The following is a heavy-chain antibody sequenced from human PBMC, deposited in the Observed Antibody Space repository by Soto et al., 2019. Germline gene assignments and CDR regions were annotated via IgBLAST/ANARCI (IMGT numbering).Heavy chain of an antibody. D-gene: IGHD6-19*01. Sequence: QLQLQESGSGLVKPSQTLFLTCAVSGGSMSSDGYSWSWIRRPPGKGLEWIGYIYHGSTYYNPSLKSRVTISVDRSKNQFSLKLSSVTAADTAVYYCARAGGLGAVAVDYWGQGTLVTVSS. J-gene: IGHJ4*02. CDR1: GGSMSSDGYS. V-gene: IGHV4-30-2*01. CDR2: IYHGST. CDR3: ARAGGLGAVAVDY.